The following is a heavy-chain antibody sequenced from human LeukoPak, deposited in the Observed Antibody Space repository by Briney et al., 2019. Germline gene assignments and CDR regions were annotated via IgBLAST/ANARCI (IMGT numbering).Heavy chain of an antibody. CDR3: ARDLSSTSIWEFDY. Sequence: ASVKVSCKASGYTLIYFFIHWVRQAPGQGLEWMGRINPNSGGTEYPPNFQGRVTMTRDTSISATYMELNRLTSDDTAVYYCARDLSSTSIWEFDYWGQGTLVTVSS. V-gene: IGHV1-2*06. J-gene: IGHJ4*02. CDR1: GYTLIYFF. D-gene: IGHD7-27*01. CDR2: INPNSGGT.